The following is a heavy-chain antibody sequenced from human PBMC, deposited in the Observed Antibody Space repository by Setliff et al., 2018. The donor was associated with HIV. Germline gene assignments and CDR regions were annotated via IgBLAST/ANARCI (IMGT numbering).Heavy chain of an antibody. V-gene: IGHV3-48*01. Sequence: GGSLRLSCAASGLTFSTHSMNWVRQAPGKGLEWASYISGSSSPIYYADSVKGRVTISRDNSKNTLYLQMNSLRAEDTAVYYCAKMGSPVGPDAFDIWGQGTMVTVSS. D-gene: IGHD2-8*01. J-gene: IGHJ3*02. CDR2: ISGSSSPI. CDR3: AKMGSPVGPDAFDI. CDR1: GLTFSTHS.